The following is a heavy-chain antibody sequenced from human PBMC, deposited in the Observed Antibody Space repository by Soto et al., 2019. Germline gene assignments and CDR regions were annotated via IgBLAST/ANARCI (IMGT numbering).Heavy chain of an antibody. CDR2: IYPDDSDT. Sequence: GESLKISCQASGYTFIKYWVVLVRQMPGKGLEWMGIIYPDDSDTRYSPSFQGHVTISADKSISTAYLQWSSLKASDSATYYCARRDMLTGYVYFDYWGQGTQVTVSS. J-gene: IGHJ4*02. D-gene: IGHD3-9*01. CDR1: GYTFIKYW. CDR3: ARRDMLTGYVYFDY. V-gene: IGHV5-51*01.